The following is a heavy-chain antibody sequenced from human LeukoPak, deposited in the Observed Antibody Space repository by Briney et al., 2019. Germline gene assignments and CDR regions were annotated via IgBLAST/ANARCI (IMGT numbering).Heavy chain of an antibody. D-gene: IGHD3-16*02. Sequence: SQTLSLTCAVSGGSISSGGYSWSWIRQPPGKGLEWIGYIYHSGSTYYNPSLKSRVTISVDRSKNQFSLKLSSVTAADTAVYYCARGVYYDYVWGIYRLSWFDPWGQGTRSPSPQ. J-gene: IGHJ5*02. CDR2: IYHSGST. CDR1: GGSISSGGYS. CDR3: ARGVYYDYVWGIYRLSWFDP. V-gene: IGHV4-30-2*01.